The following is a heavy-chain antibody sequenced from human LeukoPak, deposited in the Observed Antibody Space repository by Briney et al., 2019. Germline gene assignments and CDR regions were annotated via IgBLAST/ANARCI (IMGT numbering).Heavy chain of an antibody. CDR3: ARVAVGATYNWFDP. V-gene: IGHV1-2*02. CDR2: INPNSGGT. CDR1: GYTFTCYY. Sequence: ASVTVSFKSSGYTFTCYYMHWVRQAPGQGLEWMGWINPNSGGTNYAQKFQGRVTMTRDTSISTAYMELSRLRSDDTAVYYCARVAVGATYNWFDPWGQGTLVTVSS. D-gene: IGHD1-26*01. J-gene: IGHJ5*02.